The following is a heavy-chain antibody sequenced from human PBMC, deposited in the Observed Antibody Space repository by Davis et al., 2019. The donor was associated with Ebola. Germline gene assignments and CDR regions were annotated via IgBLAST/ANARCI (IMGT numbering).Heavy chain of an antibody. V-gene: IGHV3-7*01. CDR3: ARGPSTGNSFSY. Sequence: GESLKISCAASGFSFSSYWMSWVRQAPGKGLEWVANTKQDGSEKYYVDSVEGRFTISRDNAKNSLYLQMNSLRAEDTAVYYCARGPSTGNSFSYWGQGTLVTVSS. J-gene: IGHJ4*02. CDR1: GFSFSSYW. CDR2: TKQDGSEK. D-gene: IGHD6-13*01.